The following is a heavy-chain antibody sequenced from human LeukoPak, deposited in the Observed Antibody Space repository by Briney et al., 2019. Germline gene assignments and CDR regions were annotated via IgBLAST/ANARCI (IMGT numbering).Heavy chain of an antibody. V-gene: IGHV1-69*13. Sequence: ASVKVSCKASGGTFSSYAISWVRQAPGQGLEWMGGIIPIFGTANYAQKFQGRVTITADESTSTAYMELSSLRSEDTAVYYCARDPRIGGIAAAGLFDYWGQGTLVTVSS. CDR2: IIPIFGTA. CDR3: ARDPRIGGIAAAGLFDY. J-gene: IGHJ4*02. D-gene: IGHD6-13*01. CDR1: GGTFSSYA.